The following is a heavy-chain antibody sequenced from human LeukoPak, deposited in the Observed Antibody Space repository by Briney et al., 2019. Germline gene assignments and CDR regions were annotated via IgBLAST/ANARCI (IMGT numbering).Heavy chain of an antibody. CDR3: ATYCRGTSCYEFAYDI. J-gene: IGHJ3*02. CDR2: IYYTGST. Sequence: SSEPLSLTCTVSGGSISTSNYYWGWIRQPPGKGLERIGSIYYTGSTYYNPSLMGRVTISVDTSKNQYSLKLNSVTAADTAVYYCATYCRGTSCYEFAYDIWGQGTMVTVSS. CDR1: GGSISTSNYY. V-gene: IGHV4-39*01. D-gene: IGHD2-2*01.